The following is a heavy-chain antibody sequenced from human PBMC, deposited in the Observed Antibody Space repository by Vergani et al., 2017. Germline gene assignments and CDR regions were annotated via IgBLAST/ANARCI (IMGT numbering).Heavy chain of an antibody. CDR1: GGTFSSYA. D-gene: IGHD3-22*01. V-gene: IGHV1-69*01. CDR3: ARGTGYYDSSGRRYYYYYGMDV. Sequence: QVQLVQSGAEVKKPGSSVKVSCKASGGTFSSYAISWVRQAPGRGLEWMGGIIPIFGTANYAQKFQGRVTITADESTSTAYMELSSLRSEDTAVYYCARGTGYYDSSGRRYYYYYGMDVWGQGTTVTVSS. CDR2: IIPIFGTA. J-gene: IGHJ6*02.